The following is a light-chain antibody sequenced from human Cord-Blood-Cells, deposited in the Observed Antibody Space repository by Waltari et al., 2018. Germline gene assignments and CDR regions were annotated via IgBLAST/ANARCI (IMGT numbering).Light chain of an antibody. CDR3: QQYYSTPLT. V-gene: IGKV4-1*01. CDR1: PSVLYSSNNKNY. J-gene: IGKJ4*01. Sequence: DIVMTQSPDSLAVSLGERATIHCTPSPSVLYSSNNKNYLAWYQQKPGQPPKLLIYWASTRESGVPDRFSGSGSGTDFTLTISSLQAEDVAVYYCQQYYSTPLTFGGGTKVEIK. CDR2: WAS.